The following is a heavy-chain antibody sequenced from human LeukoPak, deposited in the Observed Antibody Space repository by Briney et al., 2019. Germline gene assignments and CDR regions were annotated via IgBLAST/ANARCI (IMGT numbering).Heavy chain of an antibody. CDR3: AREDSGLDY. J-gene: IGHJ4*02. CDR1: GFTFSTFW. Sequence: GGSLRLSCAASGFTFSTFWMHWVRQGPGKDLLWVSRIDPDGGGTTYADSVKGRFTISRDNAKNTLYLQMDSLRADDTAVYYRAREDSGLDYWGQGTLVTVSS. CDR2: IDPDGGGT. V-gene: IGHV3-74*01. D-gene: IGHD3/OR15-3a*01.